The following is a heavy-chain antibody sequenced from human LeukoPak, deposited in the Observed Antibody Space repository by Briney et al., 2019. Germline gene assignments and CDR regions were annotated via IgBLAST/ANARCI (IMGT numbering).Heavy chain of an antibody. Sequence: GRPLRLSCAASGFTFSSYGMHWVRQAPGKGLEWVAVIWYDGSNKYYADSVKGRFTISRDNSKNTLYLQMNSLRAEDTAVYYCAREVHTGYYLDYWGQGTLVTVSS. V-gene: IGHV3-33*01. J-gene: IGHJ4*02. CDR3: AREVHTGYYLDY. CDR1: GFTFSSYG. D-gene: IGHD3-9*01. CDR2: IWYDGSNK.